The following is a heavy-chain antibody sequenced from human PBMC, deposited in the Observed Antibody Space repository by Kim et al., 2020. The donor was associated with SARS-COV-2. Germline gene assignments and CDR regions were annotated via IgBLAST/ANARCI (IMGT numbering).Heavy chain of an antibody. CDR1: GYTFTSYA. Sequence: ASVKVSCKASGYTFTSYAMHWVRQAPGQRLEWMGWINAGNGNTKYSQKFQGRVTITRDTSASTAYMELSSLRSEDTAVYYCARDFSYDDSGSYYSWYFDLWGRGTLVTVSS. D-gene: IGHD3-10*01. CDR3: ARDFSYDDSGSYYSWYFDL. CDR2: INAGNGNT. J-gene: IGHJ2*01. V-gene: IGHV1-3*01.